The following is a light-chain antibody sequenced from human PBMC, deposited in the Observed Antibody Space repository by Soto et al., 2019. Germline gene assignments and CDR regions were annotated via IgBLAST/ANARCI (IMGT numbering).Light chain of an antibody. CDR2: GAS. CDR3: QQSYTSQVT. J-gene: IGKJ4*02. Sequence: DIQMTQYPSSLSASVGDRVTFTCRASQSTSTYLNWYEQKPGKAPNLLIYGASNLRSGVPSRFSGGGSGTEFPRTISSLQPEDFGTYCGQQSYTSQVTGGGGTKADIK. CDR1: QSTSTY. V-gene: IGKV1-39*01.